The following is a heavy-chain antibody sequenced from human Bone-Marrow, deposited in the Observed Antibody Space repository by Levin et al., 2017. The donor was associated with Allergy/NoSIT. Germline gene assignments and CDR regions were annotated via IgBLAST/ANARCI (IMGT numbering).Heavy chain of an antibody. V-gene: IGHV3-23*01. D-gene: IGHD6-19*01. J-gene: IGHJ4*02. CDR1: GFTFSSYA. Sequence: SCAASGFTFSSYAMSWVRQAPGKGLAWVSTISGNGGSTYYADSVKGRFTISRDNSKNTLFLQMNSLRPEDTAIYYCAKAGYSSDWYSFDYWGQGTLVTVSS. CDR3: AKAGYSSDWYSFDY. CDR2: ISGNGGST.